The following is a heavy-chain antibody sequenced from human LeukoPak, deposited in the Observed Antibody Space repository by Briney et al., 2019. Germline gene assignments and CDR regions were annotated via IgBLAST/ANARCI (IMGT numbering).Heavy chain of an antibody. V-gene: IGHV4-30-2*01. CDR1: GGSISSGGYS. Sequence: PSETLSLTCAVSGGSISSGGYSWSGIRQPPGKGLEWIGYIYHSGSTYYNPSLKSRVTISVDRSKNQFSLKLSSVTAADTAVYYCARLVAATGNFDYWGQGTLVTVSS. J-gene: IGHJ4*02. CDR2: IYHSGST. D-gene: IGHD6-13*01. CDR3: ARLVAATGNFDY.